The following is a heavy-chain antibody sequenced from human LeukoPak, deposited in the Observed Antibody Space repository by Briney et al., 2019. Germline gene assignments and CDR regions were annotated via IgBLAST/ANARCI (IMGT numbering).Heavy chain of an antibody. V-gene: IGHV3-7*01. J-gene: IGHJ4*02. CDR1: GLSISGQW. D-gene: IGHD3-16*02. CDR3: GYTNNFYH. Sequence: GGSLRLSCVASGLSISGQWMNWVRQAPGQGLEWVANIKHDGSEEYYVDSVKGRFTISRDDGRNSVSLQMNSVRAEDTAVYYCGYTNNFYHWGQGTLVVVSS. CDR2: IKHDGSEE.